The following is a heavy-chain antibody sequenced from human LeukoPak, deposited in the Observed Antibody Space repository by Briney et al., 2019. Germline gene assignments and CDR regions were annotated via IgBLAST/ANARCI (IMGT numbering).Heavy chain of an antibody. Sequence: PGGSLRLSCAASGFTVSSNYMSWVRQAPGKGLEWVSVIYSGGSTYYADSVKGRFTISRDNSKNTLYLQMNSLRAEDTAVYYCAKASYDILTGYLDYWGQGTLVTVSS. D-gene: IGHD3-9*01. V-gene: IGHV3-53*05. J-gene: IGHJ4*02. CDR3: AKASYDILTGYLDY. CDR2: IYSGGST. CDR1: GFTVSSNY.